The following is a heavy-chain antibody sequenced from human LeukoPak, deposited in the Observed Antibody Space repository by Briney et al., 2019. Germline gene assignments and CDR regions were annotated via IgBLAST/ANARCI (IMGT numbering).Heavy chain of an antibody. CDR2: ISYDGSNK. V-gene: IGHV3-30*04. Sequence: GGSLRLSCAASGFTFSSYAMHWVRQAPGKGLEWVAVISYDGSNKYYADSVKGLFTISRDNSKNTLYLQMNSLRAEDTAVYYCARDWQQLAFDYWGQGTLVTVSS. D-gene: IGHD6-13*01. CDR3: ARDWQQLAFDY. J-gene: IGHJ4*02. CDR1: GFTFSSYA.